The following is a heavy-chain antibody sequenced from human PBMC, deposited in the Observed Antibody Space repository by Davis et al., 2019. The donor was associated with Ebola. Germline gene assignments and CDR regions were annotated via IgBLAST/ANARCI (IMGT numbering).Heavy chain of an antibody. CDR2: MNPDSGAT. J-gene: IGHJ4*02. CDR3: AKGRALTGSVDY. V-gene: IGHV1-8*01. CDR1: GYTFTSYD. D-gene: IGHD2-8*02. Sequence: AASVQVSCKASGYTFTSYDINWVRQAAGQGLEWMGWMNPDSGATGYAQKFQGRVTMTRSTSMSTAYMELSSLTSEDTALYFCAKGRALTGSVDYWGQGTLVTVSS.